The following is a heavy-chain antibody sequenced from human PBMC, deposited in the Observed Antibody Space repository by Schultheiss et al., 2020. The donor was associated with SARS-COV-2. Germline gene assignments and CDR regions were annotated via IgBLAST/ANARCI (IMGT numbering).Heavy chain of an antibody. J-gene: IGHJ6*02. Sequence: GSLRLSCAVSGDSISSSHWWSWVRQSPGKGLEGIGELFHSGATNYNPSLKSRVTISVDKSKNQFSLKLSSVTAADTAVYYCARYQYYDFWSGLSGGMDVWGQGTTVTVSS. V-gene: IGHV4-4*02. CDR3: ARYQYYDFWSGLSGGMDV. CDR1: GDSISSSHW. CDR2: LFHSGAT. D-gene: IGHD3-3*01.